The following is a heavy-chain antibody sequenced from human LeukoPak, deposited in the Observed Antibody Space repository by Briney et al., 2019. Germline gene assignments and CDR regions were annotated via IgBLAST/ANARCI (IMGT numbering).Heavy chain of an antibody. V-gene: IGHV3-15*01. CDR3: TTGESDSGTYYVDYCFDY. CDR1: GFTFSNAW. D-gene: IGHD1-26*01. CDR2: IKSKTAGGTT. J-gene: IGHJ4*02. Sequence: NPGGSLRLSCAASGFTFSNAWMNWVRQAPGKGLEWVGRIKSKTAGGTTDYAAPVRGRFTISRDDSKNTLYLQMNSLKTEDTAMYYCTTGESDSGTYYVDYCFDYWGQGTLVTVSS.